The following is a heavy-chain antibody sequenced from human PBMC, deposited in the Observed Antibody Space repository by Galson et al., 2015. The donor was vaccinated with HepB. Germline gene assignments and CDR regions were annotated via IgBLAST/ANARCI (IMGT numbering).Heavy chain of an antibody. CDR3: ARASTYYYDSSGYYERGHWYFDL. J-gene: IGHJ2*01. CDR1: GFTFSDYY. V-gene: IGHV3-11*05. D-gene: IGHD3-22*01. Sequence: SLRLSCAASGFTFSDYYMSWIRQAPGKGLEWVSYISSSSSYTNYAGSVKGRFTISRDNAKNSLYLQMNSLRAEDTAVYYCARASTYYYDSSGYYERGHWYFDLWGRGTLVTVSS. CDR2: ISSSSSYT.